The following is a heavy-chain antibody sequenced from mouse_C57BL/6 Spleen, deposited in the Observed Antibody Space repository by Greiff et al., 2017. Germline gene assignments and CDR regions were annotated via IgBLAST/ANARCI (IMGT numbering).Heavy chain of an antibody. CDR2: INYDGSST. CDR1: GFTFSDYY. CDR3: ARDRSTYWYFDV. Sequence: EVKLMESEGGLVQPGSSMKLSCTASGFTFSDYYMAWVRQVPEKGLEWVANINYDGSSTYYLDSLKGRFIISRDNAKNNLYLQMSSLKSEDTATYYCARDRSTYWYFDVWGTGTTVTVSS. J-gene: IGHJ1*03. V-gene: IGHV5-16*01. D-gene: IGHD5-1*01.